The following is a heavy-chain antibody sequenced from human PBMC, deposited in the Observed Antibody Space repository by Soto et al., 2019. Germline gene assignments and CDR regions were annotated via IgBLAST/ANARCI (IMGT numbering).Heavy chain of an antibody. CDR3: ARGGFGGVAIDY. CDR1: GYTFISYW. CDR2: IYPGDSDI. V-gene: IGHV5-51*01. J-gene: IGHJ4*02. D-gene: IGHD3-16*01. Sequence: EVQPVQSGAELKKPGESLKISCKASGYTFISYWIGWVRQMPGKGLEWMGIIYPGDSDIRYSPSFQGQVTVSADKSITTAYLQWSSLKASDTAMYFCARGGFGGVAIDYWGQGTLVTVSS.